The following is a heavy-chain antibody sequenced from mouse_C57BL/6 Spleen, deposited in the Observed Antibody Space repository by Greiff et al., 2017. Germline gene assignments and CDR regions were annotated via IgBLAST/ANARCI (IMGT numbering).Heavy chain of an antibody. D-gene: IGHD5-5*01. CDR3: ARSERLPRSFAY. CDR1: GYTFSGYW. V-gene: IGHV1-9*01. Sequence: QVQLQQSGAELVKPGASVKLSCKASGYTFSGYWIEWVKQRPGHGLEWIGEIFPGDGSTNYNGKFKGKATFTADKSSITAYMQLSSLTTEDSAIYYCARSERLPRSFAYWGQGTLVTVSA. J-gene: IGHJ3*01. CDR2: IFPGDGST.